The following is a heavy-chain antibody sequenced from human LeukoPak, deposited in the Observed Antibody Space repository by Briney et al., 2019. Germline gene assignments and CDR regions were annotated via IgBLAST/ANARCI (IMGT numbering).Heavy chain of an antibody. Sequence: ASVKVSCKASGYTFTSYYINWVRQATGRGLEWMGWMNPNSGNTGYAQKFQGRVTMTRNTSISTAYMELSSLRSEDTAVYYCARVDCSSTSCYDGYWGQGTLVTVSS. CDR2: MNPNSGNT. J-gene: IGHJ4*02. CDR3: ARVDCSSTSCYDGY. D-gene: IGHD2-2*01. CDR1: GYTFTSYY. V-gene: IGHV1-8*01.